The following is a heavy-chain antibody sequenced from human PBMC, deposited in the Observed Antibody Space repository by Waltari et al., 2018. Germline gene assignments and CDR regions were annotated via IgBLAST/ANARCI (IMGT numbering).Heavy chain of an antibody. V-gene: IGHV1-18*01. D-gene: IGHD1-1*01. CDR2: VGPSRGNA. J-gene: IGHJ5*02. CDR3: ARDATLSARGWFDP. CDR1: GYTFMNYG. Sequence: QVELVQSGPEVKRPGASVTVSCQASGYTFMNYGIAWVRQAPGQGLEWMGWVGPSRGNAVSAPAFQDRLTMTTDRSTSTAYMELASRRSDDTAVYFCARDATLSARGWFDPWGQGTLVTVSS.